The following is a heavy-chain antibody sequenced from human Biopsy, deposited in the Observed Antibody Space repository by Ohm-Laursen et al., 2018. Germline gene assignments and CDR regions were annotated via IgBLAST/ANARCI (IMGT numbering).Heavy chain of an antibody. CDR1: GDSINSSY. V-gene: IGHV4-59*08. Sequence: TLSLTCTVSGDSINSSYWSWIRQAPGKGLEWIGFISNSGNTDYNPSLKSRVTISADTSKNQFSLKLGSVTVADTAVFYCARRGSGGRSFDYWGQGSLVTVSS. D-gene: IGHD2-15*01. CDR3: ARRGSGGRSFDY. CDR2: ISNSGNT. J-gene: IGHJ4*02.